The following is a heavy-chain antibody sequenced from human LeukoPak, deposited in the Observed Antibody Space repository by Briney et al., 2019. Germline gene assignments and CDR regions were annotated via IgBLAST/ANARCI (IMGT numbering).Heavy chain of an antibody. CDR3: ARDRWELRAFDI. J-gene: IGHJ3*02. CDR2: IKSDGSST. V-gene: IGHV3-74*01. D-gene: IGHD1-26*01. CDR1: GFTFSDYW. Sequence: GGSLRLSCAASGFTFSDYWMHWVRQAPGKGQVWVSCIKSDGSSTSYADSVKGRFTITRDSAKNTLYLQMNSLRAEDTAVYYCARDRWELRAFDIWGQGTMVTVSS.